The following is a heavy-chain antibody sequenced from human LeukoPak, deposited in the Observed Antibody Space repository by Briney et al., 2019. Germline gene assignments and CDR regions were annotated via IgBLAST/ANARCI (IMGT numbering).Heavy chain of an antibody. V-gene: IGHV4-30-4*01. CDR2: IYYSGST. CDR1: GGSISSGDYY. D-gene: IGHD5-12*01. J-gene: IGHJ4*02. Sequence: PSETLSLTCTVSGGSISSGDYYWSWIRQPPGKGLEWIGYIYYSGSTYYNPSLKSRVTISVDTSKNRFSLKLSSVTAADTAVYYCAREATRATIRGFDYWGQGTLVTVSS. CDR3: AREATRATIRGFDY.